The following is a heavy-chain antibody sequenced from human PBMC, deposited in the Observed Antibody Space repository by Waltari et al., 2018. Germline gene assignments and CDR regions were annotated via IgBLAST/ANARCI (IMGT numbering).Heavy chain of an antibody. Sequence: QVQLQESGPGLVKPSQTLSLTCTVSGDSISSGTYYWSWIRQPAGKGLEGVGRMYGSGSTNYKTSLKSRNTVSVETSKNQFSRKLSSVTAADTGVYYCARDHSTSWHNYHGMDVWGQGTTVTVSS. V-gene: IGHV4-61*02. CDR2: MYGSGST. J-gene: IGHJ6*02. CDR1: GDSISSGTYY. D-gene: IGHD6-13*01. CDR3: ARDHSTSWHNYHGMDV.